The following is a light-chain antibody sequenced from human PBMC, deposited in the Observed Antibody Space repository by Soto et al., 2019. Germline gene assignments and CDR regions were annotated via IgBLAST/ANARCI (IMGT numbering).Light chain of an antibody. J-gene: IGKJ4*01. Sequence: VSMRQTPDPRSVSPGKRVTLSCRASHSVGSNLAWYQQNPGQAPRLLIYGASTRATGVPARFSGSGSATQFTLTICSLQSEDFGFYCCQQDNQWTVDFGGGGKVDIK. CDR1: HSVGSN. CDR2: GAS. V-gene: IGKV3-15*01. CDR3: QQDNQWTVD.